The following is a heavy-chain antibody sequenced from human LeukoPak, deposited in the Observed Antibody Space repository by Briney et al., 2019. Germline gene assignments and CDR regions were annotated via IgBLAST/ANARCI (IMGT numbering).Heavy chain of an antibody. V-gene: IGHV1-8*01. CDR1: GYTFTSYD. Sequence: ASVKVSCKASGYTFTSYDINWVRQATEQGLEWMGWMNPNSGNTGYAQKFQGRVTMTRNTSISTAYMELSSLRAEDTAVYYCARDDGYSPYDYWGQGTLVTVSS. CDR2: MNPNSGNT. CDR3: ARDDGYSPYDY. D-gene: IGHD5-24*01. J-gene: IGHJ4*02.